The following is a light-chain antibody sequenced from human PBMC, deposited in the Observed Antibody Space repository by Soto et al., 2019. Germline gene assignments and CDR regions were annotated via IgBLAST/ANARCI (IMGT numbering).Light chain of an antibody. J-gene: IGLJ1*01. CDR3: SSYRSSYTLYV. CDR2: EVS. Sequence: QSALTQPASVSGSPGQSITISCTGTSSDVGGYNHVSWYQQYPGKAPKVMIYEVSNRPSGVSTRFSASKSGNTASLTISGLQAEDEADYYCSSYRSSYTLYVFGTGTKLTVL. V-gene: IGLV2-14*01. CDR1: SSDVGGYNH.